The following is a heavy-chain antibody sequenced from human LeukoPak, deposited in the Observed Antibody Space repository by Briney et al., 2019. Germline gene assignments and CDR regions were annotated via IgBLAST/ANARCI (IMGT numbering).Heavy chain of an antibody. J-gene: IGHJ4*02. CDR3: ARFQGSSSWLYYFDY. CDR2: ISSSGSTI. V-gene: IGHV3-11*01. D-gene: IGHD6-13*01. Sequence: GGSLRLSCAASGFTFSDYYMSWIRQAPGKGLEWVSYISSSGSTIYYADSVKGRLTISRDNAKNSLYLQMSSLRAEDTAVYYCARFQGSSSWLYYFDYWGQGTLVTVSS. CDR1: GFTFSDYY.